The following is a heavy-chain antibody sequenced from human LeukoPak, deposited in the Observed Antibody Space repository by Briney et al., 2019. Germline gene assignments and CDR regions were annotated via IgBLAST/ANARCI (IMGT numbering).Heavy chain of an antibody. CDR2: INHSGST. V-gene: IGHV4-34*01. D-gene: IGHD2-2*01. Sequence: PSETLSLTCAVYGGSFSGYYWSWIRQPPGKGLEWIGEINHSGSTNYNPSLKSRVTISVDTSKNQFSLKLSSVTAADTAVYYCARGADIVVVPAGLYYFDYWGRGTLVTVSS. J-gene: IGHJ4*02. CDR1: GGSFSGYY. CDR3: ARGADIVVVPAGLYYFDY.